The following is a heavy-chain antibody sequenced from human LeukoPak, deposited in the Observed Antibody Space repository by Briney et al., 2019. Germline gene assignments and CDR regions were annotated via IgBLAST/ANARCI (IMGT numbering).Heavy chain of an antibody. J-gene: IGHJ3*02. D-gene: IGHD2-21*01. CDR1: GFTFSDYY. Sequence: GGSLRLSCAASGFTFSDYYMSWVRQAPGKGLEWVSAISGSGGSTYYADSVKGRFTISRDNSKNTLYLQMNSLRAEDTAVYYCAKDSHRASDAFDIWGQGTMVTVSS. V-gene: IGHV3-23*01. CDR3: AKDSHRASDAFDI. CDR2: ISGSGGST.